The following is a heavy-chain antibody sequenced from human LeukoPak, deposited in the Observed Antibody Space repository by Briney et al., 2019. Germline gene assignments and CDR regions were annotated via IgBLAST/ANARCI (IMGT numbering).Heavy chain of an antibody. CDR2: IKEDGSSQ. CDR3: AKDSGWFHFDS. Sequence: SGGSLRLSCVASGFTFSHSWMTWVRQAPRKGLEWVGHIKEDGSSQNYADSVKGRFTISRDNAKSSLHLQMNGLRAEDTAMCYCAKDSGWFHFDSWGQGTLVTVSS. D-gene: IGHD6-19*01. V-gene: IGHV3-7*03. J-gene: IGHJ4*02. CDR1: GFTFSHSW.